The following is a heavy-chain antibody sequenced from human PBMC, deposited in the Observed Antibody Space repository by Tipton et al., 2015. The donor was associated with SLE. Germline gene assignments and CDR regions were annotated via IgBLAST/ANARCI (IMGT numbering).Heavy chain of an antibody. CDR3: AKDQGTLSYSAFDH. J-gene: IGHJ4*02. D-gene: IGHD1-26*01. V-gene: IGHV3-23*01. CDR2: ISFGGGST. Sequence: SLRLSCAASGFSFNIYAMSWVRQAPGKGLQWVSTISFGGGSTYYADSVKGRFTISRDTSKNTLYLQMNSLRAEDTAMYYCAKDQGTLSYSAFDHWGQGSLVTVSS. CDR1: GFSFNIYA.